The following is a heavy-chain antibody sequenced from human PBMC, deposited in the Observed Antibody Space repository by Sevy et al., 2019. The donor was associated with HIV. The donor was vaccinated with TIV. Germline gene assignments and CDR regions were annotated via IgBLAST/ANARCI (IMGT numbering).Heavy chain of an antibody. D-gene: IGHD6-25*01. CDR3: AGVVKRAAAGTEPQYSWFHP. Sequence: GGSLRLSCAASGFTFSSYWMSWVRQAPGKGLEWVAIIKQDGSEKYYVDSVKGRFTISRDKAKNSLYLQMNSRRAEDTAVYYCAGVVKRAAAGTEPQYSWFHPWGRRTRVTFSS. J-gene: IGHJ5*02. V-gene: IGHV3-7*01. CDR2: IKQDGSEK. CDR1: GFTFSSYW.